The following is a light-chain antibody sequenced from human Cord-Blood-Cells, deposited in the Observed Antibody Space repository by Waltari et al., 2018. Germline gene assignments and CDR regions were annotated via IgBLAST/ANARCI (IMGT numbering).Light chain of an antibody. V-gene: IGKV3-15*01. CDR3: QQYNNWPPYT. CDR2: GAS. Sequence: EIVMTQSPATLSVSPGERATLSCKASQSVSSNLAWYQQKPGQAPRSLIYGASTSATAIPARFSGSGSGTEFTLTISSLQSEDFAVYYCQQYNNWPPYTFGQGTKLEIK. J-gene: IGKJ2*01. CDR1: QSVSSN.